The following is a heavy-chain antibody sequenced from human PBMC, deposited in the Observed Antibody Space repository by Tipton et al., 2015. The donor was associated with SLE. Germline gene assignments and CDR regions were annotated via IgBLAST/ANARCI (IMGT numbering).Heavy chain of an antibody. CDR1: GYSISSGYY. CDR2: ISNSGST. CDR3: ARLLVGAGDDAFDI. Sequence: TLSLTCAVSGYSISSGYYWDWIRQPPGKGLEWIGFISNSGSTNYKPSLKSRVTISVDTSKNQFSLKLSSVTAADTAVYYCARLLVGAGDDAFDIWGQGTMVTVSS. V-gene: IGHV4-38-2*01. D-gene: IGHD1-26*01. J-gene: IGHJ3*02.